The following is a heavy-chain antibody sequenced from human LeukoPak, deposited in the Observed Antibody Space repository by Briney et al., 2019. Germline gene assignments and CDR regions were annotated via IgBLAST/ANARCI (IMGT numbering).Heavy chain of an antibody. Sequence: ASVKVSCKASGYTFTSYGISWVRQAPGQGVEWMGWISAYNGNTNYEQKLQGRVTITIDKSKSTAYMEMRRVRSGDTAVYYCARVVSCSSTSCYSDWFDPWGQGTLVTVSS. CDR3: ARVVSCSSTSCYSDWFDP. CDR2: ISAYNGNT. V-gene: IGHV1-18*01. CDR1: GYTFTSYG. J-gene: IGHJ5*02. D-gene: IGHD2-2*01.